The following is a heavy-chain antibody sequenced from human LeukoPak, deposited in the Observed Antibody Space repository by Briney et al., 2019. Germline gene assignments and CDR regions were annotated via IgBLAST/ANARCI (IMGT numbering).Heavy chain of an antibody. CDR1: GFTFSSYA. D-gene: IGHD3-10*01. V-gene: IGHV3-66*01. J-gene: IGHJ6*02. CDR2: IYSGGST. Sequence: PGGSLRLSCAASGFTFSSYAMSWVRQAPGKGLEWVSVIYSGGSTYYADSVKGRFTISRDNSKNTLYLQMNSLRAEDTAVYYCAKGSRYYYYGMDVWGQGTTVTVSS. CDR3: AKGSRYYYYGMDV.